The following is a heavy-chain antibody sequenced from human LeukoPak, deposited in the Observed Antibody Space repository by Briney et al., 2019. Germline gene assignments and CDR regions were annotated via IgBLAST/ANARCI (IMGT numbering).Heavy chain of an antibody. D-gene: IGHD4-11*01. J-gene: IGHJ3*02. CDR2: IIPIFGTA. CDR1: GGTFSSYA. CDR3: ARGGWVEGGYSNYWHYDAFDI. Sequence: GSSVKVSCKASGGTFSSYAISWVRQAPGQGLEWMGGIIPIFGTANYAQKFQGRVTITADESTSTACMELSSLRSEDTAVYYCARGGWVEGGYSNYWHYDAFDIWGQGTMVTVSS. V-gene: IGHV1-69*01.